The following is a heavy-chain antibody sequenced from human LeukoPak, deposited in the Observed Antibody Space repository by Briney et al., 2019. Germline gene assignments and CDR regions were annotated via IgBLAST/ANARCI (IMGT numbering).Heavy chain of an antibody. J-gene: IGHJ4*02. V-gene: IGHV4-38-2*02. CDR3: ARVGQWELPGY. Sequence: SETLSLTCTVSGYSISSGYYWGWIRLPPGKGLEWIGSIYHSGSTYYNPSLKSRVTISVDTSKNQFSLKLSSVTAADTAVYYCARVGQWELPGYWGQGTLVTVSS. CDR1: GYSISSGYY. CDR2: IYHSGST. D-gene: IGHD1-26*01.